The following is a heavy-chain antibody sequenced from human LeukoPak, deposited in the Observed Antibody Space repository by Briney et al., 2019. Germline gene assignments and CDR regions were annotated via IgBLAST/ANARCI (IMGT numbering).Heavy chain of an antibody. J-gene: IGHJ4*02. D-gene: IGHD6-19*01. CDR1: GYTFTSYG. CDR2: ISAYNDNT. CDR3: ARDFSRLSSGGPDY. V-gene: IGHV1-18*04. Sequence: ASVKVSCKASGYTFTSYGISWVRQAPGQGLEWMGWISAYNDNTNYAQKLQGRVTMTTDTSTSTAYMELRSLRSDDTAVYYCARDFSRLSSGGPDYWGQGTLVTVSS.